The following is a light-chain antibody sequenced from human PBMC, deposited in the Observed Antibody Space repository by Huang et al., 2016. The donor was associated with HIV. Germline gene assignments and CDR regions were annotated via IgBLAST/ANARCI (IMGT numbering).Light chain of an antibody. Sequence: ERVLTQSPGTLSVSPGERATLSCRTSQGIGKSLAWYQLKPGQAPRLLIYETFIRATEIPARFSGGGSGIDFTLTISGLQSEDSAVYYCQQYHEWPRTFGQGTKVEIK. J-gene: IGKJ2*01. CDR1: QGIGKS. CDR2: ETF. CDR3: QQYHEWPRT. V-gene: IGKV3-15*01.